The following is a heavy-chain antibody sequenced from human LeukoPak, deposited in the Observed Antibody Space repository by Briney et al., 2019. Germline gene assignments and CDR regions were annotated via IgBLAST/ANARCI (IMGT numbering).Heavy chain of an antibody. D-gene: IGHD4-23*01. J-gene: IGHJ3*02. CDR2: ISSSSSTI. CDR3: ARVGGNRAFDI. V-gene: IGHV3-48*01. CDR1: GFTFSSYS. Sequence: GGSLRLSCAASGFTFSSYSMNWVRQAPGKGPEWVSYISSSSSTIYYADSVKGRFTISRDNAKNSLYLQMNSLRAEDTAVYYCARVGGNRAFDIWGQGTMVTVSS.